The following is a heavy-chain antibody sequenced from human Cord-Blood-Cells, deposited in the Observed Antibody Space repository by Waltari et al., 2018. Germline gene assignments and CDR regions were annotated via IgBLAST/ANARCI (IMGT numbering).Heavy chain of an antibody. CDR2: IYSGGST. CDR3: ARSSRVRGYDDAFDI. V-gene: IGHV3-53*01. D-gene: IGHD5-12*01. J-gene: IGHJ3*02. CDR1: GFTVSSNY. Sequence: EVQLVESGGGLIQPGGSLRRSCAASGFTVSSNYMSWSRQARGKGLVWVSVIYSGGSTYYADSVKGRFTISRDNSKNTLSLQMNSLRAEDTAVYYCARSSRVRGYDDAFDIWGQGTMVTVSS.